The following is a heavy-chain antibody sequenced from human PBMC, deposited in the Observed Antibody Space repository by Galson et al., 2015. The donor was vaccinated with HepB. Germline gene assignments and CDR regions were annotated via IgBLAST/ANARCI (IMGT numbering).Heavy chain of an antibody. D-gene: IGHD1-1*01. CDR2: IWYDGSNK. V-gene: IGHV3-33*01. J-gene: IGHJ4*02. CDR3: ARDLGSGLEPSFDY. CDR1: GFTFSSYG. Sequence: SLRLSCAASGFTFSSYGMHWVRQAPGKGLEWVAVIWYDGSNKYYADSVKGRFTISRDNSKNTLYLQMNSLRAEDTAVYYCARDLGSGLEPSFDYWGQGTLVTVSS.